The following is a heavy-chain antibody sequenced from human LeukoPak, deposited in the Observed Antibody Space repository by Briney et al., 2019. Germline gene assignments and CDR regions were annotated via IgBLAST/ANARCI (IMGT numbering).Heavy chain of an antibody. V-gene: IGHV3-7*01. CDR2: IKGDGSET. D-gene: IGHD3-16*01. CDR3: ATSGGY. CDR1: GFTFSAYG. Sequence: PGGSLRLSCAASGFTFSAYGMKWVRQAPGKGLVWVATIKGDGSETHYETSVKGRFTISRDNAKRSLYLQMTSLSVEDTAMYYCATSGGYWGQGTLVTVSS. J-gene: IGHJ4*02.